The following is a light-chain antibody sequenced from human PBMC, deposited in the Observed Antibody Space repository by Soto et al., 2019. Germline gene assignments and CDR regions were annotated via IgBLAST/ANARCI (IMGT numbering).Light chain of an antibody. CDR3: QQYNNWPPWT. CDR2: RAL. V-gene: IGKV3-15*01. J-gene: IGKJ1*01. Sequence: EIVMTQSPDTLSVSPGERATLSCRASQSVGSDLAWYQKKPGQAPRLLIKRALTRDSDIPARFSGSGSGTEFTLTISSLQSEDFAVYYCQQYNNWPPWTFGQGTKVEIK. CDR1: QSVGSD.